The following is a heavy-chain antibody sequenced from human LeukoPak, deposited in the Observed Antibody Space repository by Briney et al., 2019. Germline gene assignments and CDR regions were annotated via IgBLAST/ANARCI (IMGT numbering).Heavy chain of an antibody. CDR1: GGSISSGVYY. D-gene: IGHD6-6*01. J-gene: IGHJ6*03. Sequence: SQTLSLTCTVSGGSISSGVYYWKWIRQPPGKGLEWIGYIYHSGSTYYNPSLKSRVTISLDRSKNQFSLKLSSATAADTAVYYCARGLAGSDYYMDVWGKGTTVTVSS. V-gene: IGHV4-30-2*01. CDR2: IYHSGST. CDR3: ARGLAGSDYYMDV.